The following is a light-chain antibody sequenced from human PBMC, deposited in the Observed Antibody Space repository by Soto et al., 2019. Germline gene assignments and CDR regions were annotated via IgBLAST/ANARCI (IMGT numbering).Light chain of an antibody. CDR3: QQYVSSPKT. Sequence: EIVLTQSPGTLSLSPGERATLSCRASQSVSSSHLAWYQQKPGQAPRLLIYDASSRATGIPDRFSGSGSGTDFTLTISRLEPEDFAVFYCQQYVSSPKTFGQGTKVDIK. J-gene: IGKJ1*01. CDR2: DAS. CDR1: QSVSSSH. V-gene: IGKV3-20*01.